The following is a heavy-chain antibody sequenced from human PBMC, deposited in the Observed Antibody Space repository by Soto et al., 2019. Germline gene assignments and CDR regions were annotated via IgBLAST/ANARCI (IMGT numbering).Heavy chain of an antibody. D-gene: IGHD3-22*01. Sequence: PSETLSLTCTVSGGSISSSSYYWGWIRQPPGKGLEWIGNIYYSGSTNYNPSLKSRVTISVDTSKNHFSLKLTSVIAADTAVYYCASHSSGYYYFDYWGQGTLVTVSS. CDR2: IYYSGST. V-gene: IGHV4-39*01. J-gene: IGHJ4*02. CDR3: ASHSSGYYYFDY. CDR1: GGSISSSSYY.